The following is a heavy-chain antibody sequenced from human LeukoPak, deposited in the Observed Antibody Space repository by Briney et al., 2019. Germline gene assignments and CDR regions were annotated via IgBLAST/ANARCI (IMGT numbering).Heavy chain of an antibody. CDR3: ARRPSSGWYGSDGMDV. CDR2: ISAYNGNT. J-gene: IGHJ6*04. Sequence: ASVKVSCKASGYTFTSYGISWERQAPGQGLEWMGWISAYNGNTNYAQKLQGRVTMTTDTSTSTAYMELRSLRSDDTAVYYCARRPSSGWYGSDGMDVWGKGTTVTVST. D-gene: IGHD6-19*01. CDR1: GYTFTSYG. V-gene: IGHV1-18*04.